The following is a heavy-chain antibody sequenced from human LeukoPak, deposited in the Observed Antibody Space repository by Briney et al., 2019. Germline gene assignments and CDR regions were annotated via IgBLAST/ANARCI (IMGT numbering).Heavy chain of an antibody. CDR3: ARHYDVAAAGAI. CDR1: GYSFTSYW. Sequence: GESLKISCKGSGYSFTSYWIGWVRQMPGKGLEWMGIIYPGDSDNRYSPSFQGQVTISADKSISTAYLQWSSLKAADTAMYCCARHYDVAAAGAIWGQGTLVTVSS. V-gene: IGHV5-51*01. J-gene: IGHJ4*02. D-gene: IGHD6-13*01. CDR2: IYPGDSDN.